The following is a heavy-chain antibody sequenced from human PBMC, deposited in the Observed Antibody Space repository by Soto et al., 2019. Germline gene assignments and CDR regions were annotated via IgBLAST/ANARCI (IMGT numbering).Heavy chain of an antibody. CDR3: ARGVPNYDFWSGDYYYYYGMDV. J-gene: IGHJ6*02. CDR2: INHSGST. CDR1: GGSFSGYY. V-gene: IGHV4-34*01. D-gene: IGHD3-3*01. Sequence: SETLSLTCAVYGGSFSGYYWSWIRQPPGKGLEWIGEINHSGSTDYNPSLKSRVTISVDTSKNQFSLELSSVTAADTAVSYCARGVPNYDFWSGDYYYYYGMDVWGQGTTVTVSS.